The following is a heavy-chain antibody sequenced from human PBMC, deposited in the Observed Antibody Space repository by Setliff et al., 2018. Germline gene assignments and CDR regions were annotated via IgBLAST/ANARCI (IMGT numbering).Heavy chain of an antibody. CDR3: CSGSYLFVY. D-gene: IGHD1-26*01. J-gene: IGHJ4*02. CDR1: GFTFSSSA. Sequence: AGGSLRLSCAASGFTFSSSAMAWVRQAPGKGLEWVSAISSTITSTYYADSVKGRFTISRDNSKNTLYLQMNSLRAEDTAVYYCCSGSYLFVYWGQGSLVTVSS. CDR2: ISSTITST. V-gene: IGHV3-23*01.